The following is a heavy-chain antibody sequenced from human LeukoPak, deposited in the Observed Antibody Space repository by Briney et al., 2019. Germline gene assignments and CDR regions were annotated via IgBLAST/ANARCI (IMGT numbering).Heavy chain of an antibody. V-gene: IGHV1-18*01. Sequence: GASVKVSCKASGYTFTSYGISWVRRAPGQGLEWMGWISAYNGNTNYAQKLQGRVTMTTDTSTSTAYMELRSLRSDDTAVYYCAREGSITMVRGVINYWGQGTLVTVSS. CDR1: GYTFTSYG. D-gene: IGHD3-10*01. CDR2: ISAYNGNT. J-gene: IGHJ4*02. CDR3: AREGSITMVRGVINY.